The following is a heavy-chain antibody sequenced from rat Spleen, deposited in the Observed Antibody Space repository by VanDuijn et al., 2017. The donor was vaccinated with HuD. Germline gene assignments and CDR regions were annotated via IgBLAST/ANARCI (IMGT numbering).Heavy chain of an antibody. CDR2: ISYDGIIT. D-gene: IGHD1-4*01. CDR1: GFTYSNYG. Sequence: EVQLVESGGGLVQPGRSLKLSCAASGFTYSNYGMAWVRQAPTKGLEWVATISYDGIITYYRDSVKGRFTVSRDNAKTTLYLQMDSLRSEDTATYDCARWTYTRRGIEYWGQGVMVTVSS. V-gene: IGHV5-29*01. CDR3: ARWTYTRRGIEY. J-gene: IGHJ2*01.